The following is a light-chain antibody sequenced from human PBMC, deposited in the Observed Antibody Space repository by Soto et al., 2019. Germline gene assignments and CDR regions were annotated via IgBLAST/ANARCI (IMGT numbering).Light chain of an antibody. CDR3: QQYGTSPYT. CDR1: QSVSSTY. CDR2: GAS. V-gene: IGKV3-20*01. J-gene: IGKJ2*01. Sequence: EIVVTQSPGTLSLSPGERATLSCRASQSVSSTYLAWYQQKPGQAPRLLMYGASSRATGIPDRFSGSGSGQDFTLTISRLEPEDFAVYYCQQYGTSPYTFGQGTKLEIK.